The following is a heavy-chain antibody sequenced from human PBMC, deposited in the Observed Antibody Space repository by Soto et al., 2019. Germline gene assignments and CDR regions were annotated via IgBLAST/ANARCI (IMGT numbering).Heavy chain of an antibody. V-gene: IGHV3-30-3*01. Sequence: GGSLRLSCAASGFTFSSYAMHWVRQAPGKGLEWVAVISYDGSNKYYADSGKGRFTISRDNSKNTLYLQMNSLRAEDTAVYYCARETLTGLRGRWFDPWGQGTLVTVSS. D-gene: IGHD3-16*01. CDR3: ARETLTGLRGRWFDP. CDR1: GFTFSSYA. J-gene: IGHJ5*02. CDR2: ISYDGSNK.